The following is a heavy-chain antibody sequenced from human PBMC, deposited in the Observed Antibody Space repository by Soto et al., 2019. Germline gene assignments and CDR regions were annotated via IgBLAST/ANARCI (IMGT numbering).Heavy chain of an antibody. V-gene: IGHV1-8*01. CDR2: MNPNSGNT. J-gene: IGHJ6*02. CDR3: ARSRYYYDSSGYYGGLDV. Sequence: QVQLVQSGAEVKKPGASVKVSCKASGYTFTSYDINWVRQATGQGPEWMGWMNPNSGNTGYAQKFQGRVTMTRNTSISTAYMELSSLRSEDTAVYYCARSRYYYDSSGYYGGLDVWGQGTTVTVSS. CDR1: GYTFTSYD. D-gene: IGHD3-22*01.